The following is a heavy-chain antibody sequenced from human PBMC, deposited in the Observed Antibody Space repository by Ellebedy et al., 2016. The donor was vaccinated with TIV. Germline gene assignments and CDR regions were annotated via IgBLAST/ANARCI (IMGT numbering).Heavy chain of an antibody. J-gene: IGHJ5*02. Sequence: GESLKISXAASGFTFSSYAMSWVRQAPGKGLEWVSAISGSGGSTYYADSVKGRFTISRDNSKNTLYLQMNSLRAEDTAVYYCARDMGFGAEPGFDPWGQGTLVTVSS. CDR3: ARDMGFGAEPGFDP. V-gene: IGHV3-23*01. CDR2: ISGSGGST. CDR1: GFTFSSYA. D-gene: IGHD3-10*01.